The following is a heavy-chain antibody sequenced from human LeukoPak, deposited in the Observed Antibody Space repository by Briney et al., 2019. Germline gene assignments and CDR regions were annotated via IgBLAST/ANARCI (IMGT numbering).Heavy chain of an antibody. D-gene: IGHD3-3*01. CDR2: ISHTGSV. CDR3: ARHDDFLSPYDY. CDR1: GCSINSDYW. Sequence: SGTLSLTCAVYGCSINSDYWWTWVRPSPGKGLEWIGEISHTGSVNYNLSLESRVTISTDKSKNQFSLMLRSVAAADTAVYYCARHDDFLSPYDYWGQGVLVTVSS. V-gene: IGHV4-4*02. J-gene: IGHJ4*02.